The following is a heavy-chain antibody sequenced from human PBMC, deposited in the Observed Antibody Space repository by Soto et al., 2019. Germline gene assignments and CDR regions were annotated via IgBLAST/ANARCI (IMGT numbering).Heavy chain of an antibody. J-gene: IGHJ4*02. V-gene: IGHV3-30*18. CDR2: ITYDGGDK. CDR3: AKEQSSGYYRVVDY. CDR1: GFTLSCCG. Sequence: QVQVVESGGGVVQPGRSLRLSCAASGFTLSCCGMHWVRQAPGKGLEWVGVITYDGGDKHYADSVKDRFTISRDSSENTVYLQMNSLRVEDSAIYYCAKEQSSGYYRVVDYWGQGTLVTVSS. D-gene: IGHD6-19*01.